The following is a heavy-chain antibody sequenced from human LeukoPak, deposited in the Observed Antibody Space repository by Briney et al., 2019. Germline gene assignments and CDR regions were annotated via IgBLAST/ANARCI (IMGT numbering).Heavy chain of an antibody. CDR2: IQQDGSEK. CDR3: AGDLFY. Sequence: PGGSLRLSCAASGFTFSSYWMTWVRQAPGKGLEWVANIQQDGSEKYYVDSVKGRFTISRDNVKKSLDLQMNSLRVEDTAVYYCAGDLFYWGQGTRVTVSS. J-gene: IGHJ4*02. CDR1: GFTFSSYW. V-gene: IGHV3-7*01. D-gene: IGHD3-10*01.